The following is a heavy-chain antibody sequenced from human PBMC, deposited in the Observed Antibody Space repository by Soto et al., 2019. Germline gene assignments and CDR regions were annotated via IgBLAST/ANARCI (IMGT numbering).Heavy chain of an antibody. J-gene: IGHJ5*02. CDR3: ARTANWNWFDP. CDR2: ISLIRGTA. Sequence: QVQLVQSGSEIKKPGSSVTVSCKASGGSFRSFAINWMRQAPGQGLEWMGGISLIRGTATYAQRFQGRVTISADESTSTAYLDLNNLTSEDAAIYYCARTANWNWFDPWGQGTRVTVAS. V-gene: IGHV1-69*11. CDR1: GGSFRSFA.